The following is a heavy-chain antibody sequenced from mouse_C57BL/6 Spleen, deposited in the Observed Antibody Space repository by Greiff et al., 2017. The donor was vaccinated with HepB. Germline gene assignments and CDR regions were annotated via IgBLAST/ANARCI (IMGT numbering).Heavy chain of an antibody. J-gene: IGHJ4*01. D-gene: IGHD3-3*01. CDR3: ARIREGYAMDY. CDR2: ISSGSSTI. V-gene: IGHV5-17*01. Sequence: EVNVVESGGGLVKPGGSLKLSCAASGFTFSDYGMHWVRQAPEKGLEWVAYISSGSSTIYYADTVKGRFTISRDNAKNTLFLQMTSLRSEDTAMYYCARIREGYAMDYWGQGTSVTVSS. CDR1: GFTFSDYG.